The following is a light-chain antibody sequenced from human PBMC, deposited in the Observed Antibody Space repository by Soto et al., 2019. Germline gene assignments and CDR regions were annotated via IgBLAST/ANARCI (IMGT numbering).Light chain of an antibody. CDR3: SSHAGSNTFV. Sequence: QSPLTQPPSASGSPGQSVTISCTGTSSDVGGYNYVSWYQQHPGEAPKLMIYEVTKRPSGVPDRFSGSKSGNTASLTVSGLQAEDEADYYCSSHAGSNTFVFGTGTKLTVL. CDR2: EVT. V-gene: IGLV2-8*01. CDR1: SSDVGGYNY. J-gene: IGLJ1*01.